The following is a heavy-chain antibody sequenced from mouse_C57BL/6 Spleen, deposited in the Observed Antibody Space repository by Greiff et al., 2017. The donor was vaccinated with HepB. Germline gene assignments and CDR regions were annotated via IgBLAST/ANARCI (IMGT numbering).Heavy chain of an antibody. D-gene: IGHD2-4*01. CDR3: ANYDYPYFDY. CDR2: INPSSGYT. V-gene: IGHV1-4*01. J-gene: IGHJ2*01. CDR1: GYTFTSYT. Sequence: VLLQQSGAELARPGASVKMSCKASGYTFTSYTMHWVKQRPGQGLEWIGYINPSSGYTKYNQKFKDKATLTADKSSSTAYMQLSSLTSEDSAVYYCANYDYPYFDYWGQGTTLTVSS.